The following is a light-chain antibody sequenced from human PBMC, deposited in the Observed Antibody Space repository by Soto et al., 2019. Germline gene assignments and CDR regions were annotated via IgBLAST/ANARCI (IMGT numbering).Light chain of an antibody. CDR2: RAS. Sequence: IMMTQSPATLSVSLGERATLSCRAGQTIYSNVAWYQQRPGQAPRLLIYRASTRATGVPARFSGSGSGTEFTPTISSLQSEGFAIYYCQQYQNLWTFGQGTKGEIK. CDR1: QTIYSN. V-gene: IGKV3-15*01. CDR3: QQYQNLWT. J-gene: IGKJ1*01.